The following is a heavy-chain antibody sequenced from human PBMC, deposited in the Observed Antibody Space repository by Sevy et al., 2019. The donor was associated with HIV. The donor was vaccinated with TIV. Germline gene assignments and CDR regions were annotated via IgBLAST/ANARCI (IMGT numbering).Heavy chain of an antibody. Sequence: GGSLRLSCAASGFAFTNYYAMHWVRQAPGKGLEWVSLISYDGSDKYYGDSVKGRFTISRDNFKNTLYLQMNSLTTEDTAVYYCARPRANYVDHYFFYAMDVWGQGTTVTVSS. CDR3: ARPRANYVDHYFFYAMDV. J-gene: IGHJ6*02. CDR2: ISYDGSDK. D-gene: IGHD4-17*01. CDR1: GFAFTNYYA. V-gene: IGHV3-30-3*01.